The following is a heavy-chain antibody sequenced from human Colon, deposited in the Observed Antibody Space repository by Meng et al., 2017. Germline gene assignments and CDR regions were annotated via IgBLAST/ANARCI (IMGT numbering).Heavy chain of an antibody. CDR3: LRGSGGSV. CDR2: INHSGST. Sequence: QVQLQLWGAGLLKPSETLSLTCAVYGGSFSGYYWSWIRQPPGKGLEWIGEINHSGSTNYNPSLKSRVTISVDTSKNQFSLKLSSVTAADTAVYHCLRGSGGSVWGQGTLVTVSS. D-gene: IGHD3-10*01. V-gene: IGHV4-34*01. J-gene: IGHJ1*01. CDR1: GGSFSGYY.